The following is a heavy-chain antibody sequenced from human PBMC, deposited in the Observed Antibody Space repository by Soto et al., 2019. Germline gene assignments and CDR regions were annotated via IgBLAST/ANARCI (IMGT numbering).Heavy chain of an antibody. J-gene: IGHJ5*02. V-gene: IGHV4-4*07. D-gene: IGHD6-13*01. CDR2: IYPSGST. CDR1: GGSISYYY. CDR3: ARDRTAAGPSNWFDP. Sequence: SETLSLTCTVSGGSISYYYWSWIRQSAGKGLEWIGRIYPSGSTNYNPSLKGRVTMSVDTSNNQFSLNLGSVTAADTAVYYCARDRTAAGPSNWFDPWGQGTLVTVSS.